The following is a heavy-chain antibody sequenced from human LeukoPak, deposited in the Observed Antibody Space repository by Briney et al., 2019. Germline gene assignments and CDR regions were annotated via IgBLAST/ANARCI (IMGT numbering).Heavy chain of an antibody. J-gene: IGHJ4*02. CDR3: ARIGGGIYYFDY. Sequence: ASMKVSCKASGYSFTGHFIHWVRQAPGQGLEWMGWINPNSGVTNYAQKFQDRVTMTRDTSISTAYMELSSLRSDDTALYYCARIGGGIYYFDYWGQGTLVTVSS. V-gene: IGHV1-2*02. CDR1: GYSFTGHF. D-gene: IGHD3-16*01. CDR2: INPNSGVT.